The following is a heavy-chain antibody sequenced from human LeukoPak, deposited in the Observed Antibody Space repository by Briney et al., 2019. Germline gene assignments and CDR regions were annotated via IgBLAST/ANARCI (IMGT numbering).Heavy chain of an antibody. CDR1: GYTFTNYD. V-gene: IGHV1-8*01. CDR3: ARVYCTNGVCYYYGMDV. CDR2: MNPNSGNT. D-gene: IGHD2-8*01. Sequence: ASVKVSCTTSGYTFTNYDINWVRQATGQGLEWMGWMNPNSGNTGYAQKFQGRVTMTRNTSISTAYMELSSLRSEDTAVYYCARVYCTNGVCYYYGMDVWGQGTTVTVSS. J-gene: IGHJ6*02.